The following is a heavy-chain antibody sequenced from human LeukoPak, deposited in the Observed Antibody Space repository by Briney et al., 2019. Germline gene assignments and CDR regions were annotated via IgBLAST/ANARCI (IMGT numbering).Heavy chain of an antibody. CDR2: ISSSSSTI. Sequence: EGSLRLSCAASGFTFSSYSMNWVRQAPGKGLEWVSFISSSSSTIYYADSVKGRFTISRDNAKNSLYLQMNSLRAEDTAVYYCARDRGGSYSAIDYWGQGTLVTVSS. V-gene: IGHV3-48*04. CDR3: ARDRGGSYSAIDY. CDR1: GFTFSSYS. J-gene: IGHJ4*02. D-gene: IGHD1-26*01.